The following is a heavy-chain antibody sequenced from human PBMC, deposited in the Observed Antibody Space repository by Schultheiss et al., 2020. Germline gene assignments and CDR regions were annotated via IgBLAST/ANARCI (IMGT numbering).Heavy chain of an antibody. Sequence: SETLSLTCTVSGGSISSYYWSWIRQPPGKGLEWIGYIYYSGSTNYNPSLKSRVTISEDTSKNQFSLKLSSVTAADTAVYYCARDGKYFYGMDVWGQGTTVTVSS. CDR1: GGSISSYY. V-gene: IGHV4-59*01. CDR2: IYYSGST. J-gene: IGHJ6*02. CDR3: ARDGKYFYGMDV.